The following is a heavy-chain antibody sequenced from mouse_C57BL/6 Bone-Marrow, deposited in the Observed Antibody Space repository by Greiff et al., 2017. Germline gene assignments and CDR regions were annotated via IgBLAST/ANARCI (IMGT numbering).Heavy chain of an antibody. CDR2: FYPGSGSI. CDR3: ARHERYYDYEGYFDY. CDR1: GYIFTGYT. D-gene: IGHD2-4*01. Sequence: VKLQQSGAELVKPGASVKLSCKASGYIFTGYTIHWVKQRSGQGLEWIGWFYPGSGSIKYNERFKDKATLTADKSSNTVYMELSRLTSEDSAVYFCARHERYYDYEGYFDYWGQGTTLTVSS. V-gene: IGHV1-62-2*01. J-gene: IGHJ2*01.